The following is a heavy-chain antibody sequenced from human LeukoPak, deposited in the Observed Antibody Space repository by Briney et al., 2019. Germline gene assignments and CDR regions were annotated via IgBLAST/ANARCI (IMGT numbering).Heavy chain of an antibody. D-gene: IGHD4-11*01. CDR1: GDSMTRGGYF. J-gene: IGHJ4*02. V-gene: IGHV4-31*03. CDR2: IYHSGTT. Sequence: KASQTLSLTCTVSGDSMTRGGYFWSWVRQHPGKGLEWIGFIYHSGTTFYNPSLEGRAAISVDTSQNQFSLKLTSVTAADTAVYYCARAVDYRNYLDYWGQGTLVTVSS. CDR3: ARAVDYRNYLDY.